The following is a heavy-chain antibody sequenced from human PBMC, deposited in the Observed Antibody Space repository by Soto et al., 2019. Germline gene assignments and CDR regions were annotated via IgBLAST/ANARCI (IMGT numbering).Heavy chain of an antibody. CDR1: GYDFIGHG. Sequence: ASVKVSCKASGYDFIGHGISWVRQAPGQGLEWMGWISTYSGNTDYAQKFQGRITMTTDTSTDTVYMELRSLRSDDTAVYFCARNLFGVIIMGDYWGQGTLVTVSS. D-gene: IGHD3-3*01. V-gene: IGHV1-18*04. J-gene: IGHJ4*02. CDR3: ARNLFGVIIMGDY. CDR2: ISTYSGNT.